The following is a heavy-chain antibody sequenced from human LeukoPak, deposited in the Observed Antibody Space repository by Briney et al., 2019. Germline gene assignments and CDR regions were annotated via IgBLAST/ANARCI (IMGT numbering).Heavy chain of an antibody. D-gene: IGHD1-26*01. V-gene: IGHV4-34*01. CDR1: GGSFSGYY. Sequence: SGTLSLTCAVYGGSFSGYYWSWIRQPPGKGLEWIGEINHSGSTNYNPSLKSRVTISVDTSKNQFSLKLSSVTAADTAVYYCAREQTSLVGATTNAFDIWGQGTMVTVSS. J-gene: IGHJ3*02. CDR2: INHSGST. CDR3: AREQTSLVGATTNAFDI.